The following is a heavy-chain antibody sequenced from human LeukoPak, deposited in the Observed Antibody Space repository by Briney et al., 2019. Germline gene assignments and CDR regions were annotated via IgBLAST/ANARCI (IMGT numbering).Heavy chain of an antibody. CDR3: ARVGCSSTSCYYAFDI. V-gene: IGHV3-7*01. J-gene: IGHJ3*02. Sequence: GGSLRLSCAASGFTFSSYWMSWVRQAPGKGLEWVANIKQDGSEKYYVDSVKGRFTISRDNAKNSLYLQMNSLRAEDTAVYYCARVGCSSTSCYYAFDIWGQGTMVTVSS. CDR1: GFTFSSYW. D-gene: IGHD2-2*01. CDR2: IKQDGSEK.